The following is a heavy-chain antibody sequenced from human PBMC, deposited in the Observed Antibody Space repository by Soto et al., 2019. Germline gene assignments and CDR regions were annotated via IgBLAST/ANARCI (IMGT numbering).Heavy chain of an antibody. CDR1: GGSISSGGYS. D-gene: IGHD3-16*02. Sequence: SETLSLTCAVSGGSISSGGYSWSWIRQPPGKGLEWIGYIYHSGSTYYNPSLKSRVTISVDRSKNQFSLKLSSVTAADTAVYYCARSRLSRVFGWFDPWGQGTLVTVSS. CDR2: IYHSGST. V-gene: IGHV4-30-2*01. CDR3: ARSRLSRVFGWFDP. J-gene: IGHJ5*02.